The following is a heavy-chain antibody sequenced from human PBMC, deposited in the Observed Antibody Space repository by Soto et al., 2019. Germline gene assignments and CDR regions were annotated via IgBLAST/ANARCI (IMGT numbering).Heavy chain of an antibody. Sequence: QVQLVQSGAEVKKPGSSVKVSCKASGGTFSSYAISWVRQAPGQGLEWMGGIIPIFGTANYAQKFQGRVTITADEXTXXAYMELSSLRSEDTAVYYCARGPERRLYYYYGMDVWGQGTTVTVSS. J-gene: IGHJ6*02. CDR1: GGTFSSYA. D-gene: IGHD1-1*01. V-gene: IGHV1-69*12. CDR3: ARGPERRLYYYYGMDV. CDR2: IIPIFGTA.